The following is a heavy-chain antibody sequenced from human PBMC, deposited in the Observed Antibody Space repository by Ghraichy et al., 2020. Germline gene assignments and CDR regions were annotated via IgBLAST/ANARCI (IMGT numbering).Heavy chain of an antibody. Sequence: RGSLRLSCAASGFTFSSYGMHWVRQAPGKGLEWVAVISYDGSNKYYADSVKGRFTISRDNSKNTLYLQMNSLRAEDTAVYYCAKVLVPAAMYSAFDIWGQGTMVTVSS. V-gene: IGHV3-30*18. CDR2: ISYDGSNK. J-gene: IGHJ3*02. D-gene: IGHD2-2*01. CDR1: GFTFSSYG. CDR3: AKVLVPAAMYSAFDI.